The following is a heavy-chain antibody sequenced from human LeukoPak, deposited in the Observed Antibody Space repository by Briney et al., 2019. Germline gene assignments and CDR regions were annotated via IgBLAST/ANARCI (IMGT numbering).Heavy chain of an antibody. Sequence: ASVKVSCKASGYTFTSYDINWVRQATGQGLEWMGWMNPNSGNTGYAQKFQGRVTITRNTSISTAYMELSSLRSEDTAVYYCARGLYSSSSPGFCYYMDVWGKGTTVTVSS. CDR1: GYTFTSYD. V-gene: IGHV1-8*03. J-gene: IGHJ6*03. CDR2: MNPNSGNT. CDR3: ARGLYSSSSPGFCYYMDV. D-gene: IGHD6-13*01.